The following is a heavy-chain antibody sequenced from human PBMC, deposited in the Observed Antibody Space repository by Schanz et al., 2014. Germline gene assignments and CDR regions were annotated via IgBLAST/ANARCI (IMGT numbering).Heavy chain of an antibody. V-gene: IGHV3-7*01. CDR2: ITPDGSDK. D-gene: IGHD1-26*01. Sequence: EVQLVESGGGLVQPGGSLRLSCEGFGFHLSSYWMSWVRQTPGKGLEWVAIITPDGSDKWYVDSVKGRFTISRDNAKDSLHLQMNSPRAEDTAVYYCVKDLQRELLRDDHYYGMDVWGQGTTVTVSS. CDR3: VKDLQRELLRDDHYYGMDV. J-gene: IGHJ6*02. CDR1: GFHLSSYW.